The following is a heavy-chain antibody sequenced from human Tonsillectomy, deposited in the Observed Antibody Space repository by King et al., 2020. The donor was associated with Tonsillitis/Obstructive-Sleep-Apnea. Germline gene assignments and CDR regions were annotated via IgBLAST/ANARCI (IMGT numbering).Heavy chain of an antibody. D-gene: IGHD3-22*01. CDR3: AREYYYDSSGYSPEY. J-gene: IGHJ4*02. V-gene: IGHV1-2*02. CDR1: GYTFTGYY. CDR2: INPNSGGT. Sequence: VQLVESGAEVKKPGASVKVSCKASGYTFTGYYMHWVRQAPGQGLEWMGWINPNSGGTNYAQKFQGRVTMTRDTSISTAYMELGRLRSDDTAVYYCAREYYYDSSGYSPEYWGQGTLVTVSS.